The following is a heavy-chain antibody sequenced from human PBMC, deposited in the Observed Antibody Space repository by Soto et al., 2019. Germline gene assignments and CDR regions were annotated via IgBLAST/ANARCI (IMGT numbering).Heavy chain of an antibody. J-gene: IGHJ4*02. CDR1: GGSISSYH. Sequence: LETLSLTCTVSGGSISSYHWSWIRQSAGKGLEWIGRIYTSGNTHYNPSLKSRVTVSIDTSKNQFFLTVNSVTAADSAVYYCARESGDNWDYEAYWGQGTPVTVSS. CDR2: IYTSGNT. CDR3: ARESGDNWDYEAY. D-gene: IGHD1-7*01. V-gene: IGHV4-4*07.